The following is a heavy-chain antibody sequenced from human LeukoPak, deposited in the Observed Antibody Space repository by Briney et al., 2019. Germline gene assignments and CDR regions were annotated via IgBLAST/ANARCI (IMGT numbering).Heavy chain of an antibody. V-gene: IGHV3-15*01. Sequence: GSLRLSCAASGLSISNDWMSWVRQAPGKGLEWGARVKSKSTGETTDYAAPVKGRFTISRDDSTNTLYLQMNSLKTEDTAVYYCTLIQGWGSGSYYRDFWGQGTLVTVSS. J-gene: IGHJ4*02. CDR2: VKSKSTGETT. CDR3: TLIQGWGSGSYYRDF. D-gene: IGHD3-10*01. CDR1: GLSISNDW.